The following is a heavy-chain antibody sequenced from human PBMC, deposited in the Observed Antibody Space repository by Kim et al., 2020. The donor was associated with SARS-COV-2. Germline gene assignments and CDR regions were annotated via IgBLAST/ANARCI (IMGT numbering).Heavy chain of an antibody. Sequence: GGSLRLSCAASGFTFSTYEINWVRQAPGKGLEWISYISTSGSTIHYADSVKGRFTISRDNAKSSLSLQMNGLRAEDTAVYYCARSLYCSSASCFFGMDVWGQGTTVTVSS. V-gene: IGHV3-48*03. D-gene: IGHD2-2*01. CDR3: ARSLYCSSASCFFGMDV. CDR2: ISTSGSTI. J-gene: IGHJ6*02. CDR1: GFTFSTYE.